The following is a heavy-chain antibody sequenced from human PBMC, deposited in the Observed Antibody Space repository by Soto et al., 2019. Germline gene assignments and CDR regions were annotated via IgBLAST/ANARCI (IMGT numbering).Heavy chain of an antibody. V-gene: IGHV1-2*02. CDR2: INPNSGGT. Sequence: ASVKVSCKASGYTFTDYYMHWVRQAPGQGLEWMGWINPNSGGTNYAQKFQGRVTMTRDTSISTAYMELSRLRSDDTAVYYCARHSSSWTGARPSFGSQNNWFDPWGQGTLVTVSS. CDR3: ARHSSSWTGARPSFGSQNNWFDP. J-gene: IGHJ5*02. D-gene: IGHD6-13*01. CDR1: GYTFTDYY.